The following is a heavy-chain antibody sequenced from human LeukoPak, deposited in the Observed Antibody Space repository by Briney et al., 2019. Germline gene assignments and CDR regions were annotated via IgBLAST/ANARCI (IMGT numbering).Heavy chain of an antibody. CDR2: IKSKSDGGTT. CDR1: GFTFRNAW. D-gene: IGHD3-22*01. V-gene: IGHV3-15*01. J-gene: IGHJ4*02. CDR3: TTDSQGYDSSGYYPDY. Sequence: PGGSLRLSCAASGFTFRNAWISWVRQAPGKGLEWVGRIKSKSDGGTTDYAAPVKGRFTISRDDPKNTLYLQMNSLKTEDTAVYYCTTDSQGYDSSGYYPDYWGQGTLVTVSS.